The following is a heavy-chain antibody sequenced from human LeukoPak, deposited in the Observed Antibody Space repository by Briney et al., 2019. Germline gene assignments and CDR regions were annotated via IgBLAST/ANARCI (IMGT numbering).Heavy chain of an antibody. CDR3: ARDSRQQLPH. Sequence: GALRLSCAASGFTFSSYAMSWVRQAPGKGLEWVSAISGSGGSTYYADSVKGRFTISRDNSKNTLYLQMNSLRAEDSAVYYCARDSRQQLPHWGQGTLVTVSS. D-gene: IGHD6-13*01. J-gene: IGHJ4*02. V-gene: IGHV3-23*01. CDR1: GFTFSSYA. CDR2: ISGSGGST.